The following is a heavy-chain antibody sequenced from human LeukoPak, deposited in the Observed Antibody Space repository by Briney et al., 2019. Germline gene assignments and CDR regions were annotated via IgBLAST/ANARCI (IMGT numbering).Heavy chain of an antibody. CDR1: GFSFHNYV. Sequence: GGSLRLSCAASGFSFHNYVMSWVRQAPGKGLEWVSGISGSGGTTYYADSVMGRFTISRDNAKNSLYLQMNSLRAEDTAVYYCARVAEAAAFDSWGQGTLVTVSS. CDR3: ARVAEAAAFDS. V-gene: IGHV3-23*01. D-gene: IGHD6-13*01. CDR2: ISGSGGTT. J-gene: IGHJ4*02.